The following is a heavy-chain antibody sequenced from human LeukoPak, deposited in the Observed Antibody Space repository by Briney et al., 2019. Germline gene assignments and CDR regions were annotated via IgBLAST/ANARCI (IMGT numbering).Heavy chain of an antibody. V-gene: IGHV3-21*01. CDR1: GFTFSSYE. CDR3: ARESFGANFDY. D-gene: IGHD3-10*01. Sequence: GGSLRLSCAASGFTFSSYEMNWVRQAPGKGLEWVSSISSSSSYIYYADSVKGRFTISRDNAKNSLYLQMNGLRAEDTAVYYCARESFGANFDYWGQGTLVTVSS. CDR2: ISSSSSYI. J-gene: IGHJ4*02.